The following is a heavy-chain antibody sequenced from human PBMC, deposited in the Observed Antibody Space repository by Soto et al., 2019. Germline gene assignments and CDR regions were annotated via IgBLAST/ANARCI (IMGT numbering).Heavy chain of an antibody. D-gene: IGHD3-3*01. CDR3: ARSYDFWSGSHVDH. CDR1: GFNFSNYS. Sequence: GGSLRLSCAASGFNFSNYSMNLVRQAPGKGLEWVSSISRSSSYKFYADSVKGRLTISKKSAKNSLYLQMNSLRAEDTAVYYCARSYDFWSGSHVDHWGQGT. V-gene: IGHV3-21*06. J-gene: IGHJ4*02. CDR2: ISRSSSYK.